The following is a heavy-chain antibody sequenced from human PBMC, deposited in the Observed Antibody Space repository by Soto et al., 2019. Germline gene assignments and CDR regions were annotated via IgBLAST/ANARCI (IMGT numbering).Heavy chain of an antibody. J-gene: IGHJ6*02. D-gene: IGHD3-16*01. CDR3: ASEGVRGMEV. Sequence: QVQLVQSGAEVKKPGASVKVSCKASGYTFTSYDINWVRQATGQGLEWMGWMNPNCANTGYAQKFQGRVTMTRNNSISTDYMELSSLKYEDTAVYYCASEGVRGMEVWGQGTTVTVS. CDR1: GYTFTSYD. CDR2: MNPNCANT. V-gene: IGHV1-8*01.